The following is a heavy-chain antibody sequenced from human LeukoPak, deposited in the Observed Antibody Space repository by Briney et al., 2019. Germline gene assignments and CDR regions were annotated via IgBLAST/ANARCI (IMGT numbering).Heavy chain of an antibody. Sequence: GGSLRLSCAASGFTFSSYGMHWVRQAPGKGLEWVQFIRYEGSNKYYADSVKGRFTISRDNSKNTLYLQMNSLRAEDTAVYYCAKLGRKYYYDSSGRNGAFDIWAQGTMVTVSS. D-gene: IGHD3-22*01. CDR2: IRYEGSNK. CDR3: AKLGRKYYYDSSGRNGAFDI. J-gene: IGHJ3*02. CDR1: GFTFSSYG. V-gene: IGHV3-30*02.